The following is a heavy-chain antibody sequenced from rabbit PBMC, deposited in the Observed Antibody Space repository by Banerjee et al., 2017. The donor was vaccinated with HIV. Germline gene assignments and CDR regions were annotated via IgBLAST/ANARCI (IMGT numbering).Heavy chain of an antibody. Sequence: QSLEESGGDLVKPGASLTLTCTASGFSFSSSYYMCWVRQAPGKGLEWIACIYAGSSGSTYYASWAKGRFTISKTSSTTVTLQMTSLTAADTATYFCARGYAGYAGYGYAEYFNSWGPGTLVTVS. CDR2: IYAGSSGST. D-gene: IGHD6-1*01. V-gene: IGHV1S40*01. CDR1: GFSFSSSYY. CDR3: ARGYAGYAGYGYAEYFNS. J-gene: IGHJ4*01.